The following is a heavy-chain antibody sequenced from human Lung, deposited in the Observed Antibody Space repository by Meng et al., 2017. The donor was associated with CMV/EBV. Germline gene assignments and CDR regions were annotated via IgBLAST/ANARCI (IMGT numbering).Heavy chain of an antibody. CDR1: GYTFTHHG. CDR3: ARDPSNTSGRYAYFDY. Sequence: PWMQSGVGVKKLGASGRVSCKASGYTFTHHGISWIRQAPGQGLEWMGWISCYNGDTNYEQKFQGRVTMTTDTSTSTAYMDLRSLRSDDTAVYYCARDPSNTSGRYAYFDYWGQGTLVTVSS. D-gene: IGHD6-19*01. V-gene: IGHV1-18*01. J-gene: IGHJ4*02. CDR2: ISCYNGDT.